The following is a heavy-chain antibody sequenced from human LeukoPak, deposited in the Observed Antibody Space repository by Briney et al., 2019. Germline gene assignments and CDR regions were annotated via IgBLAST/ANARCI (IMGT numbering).Heavy chain of an antibody. J-gene: IGHJ3*02. CDR2: IIPIFGTA. CDR3: AGNSGYDLNDAFDI. Sequence: WMGGIIPIFGTANYAQKFQGRVTITADESTSTAYMELSSLRSEDTAVYYCAGNSGYDLNDAFDIWGQGTMVTVSS. V-gene: IGHV1-69*01. D-gene: IGHD5-12*01.